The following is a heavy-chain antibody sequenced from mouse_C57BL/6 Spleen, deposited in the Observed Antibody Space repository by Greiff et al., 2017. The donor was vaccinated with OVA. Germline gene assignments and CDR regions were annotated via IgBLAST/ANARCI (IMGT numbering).Heavy chain of an antibody. Sequence: EVMLVESGGGLVKPGGSLKLSCAASGFTFSSYAMSWVRQTPEKRLEWVATISDGGSYTYYPDNVKGRFTISRDNAKNNLYLQMSHLKSEDTAMYYCAREELVPLFADWGQGTLVTVSA. V-gene: IGHV5-4*01. D-gene: IGHD4-1*01. CDR1: GFTFSSYA. J-gene: IGHJ3*01. CDR3: AREELVPLFAD. CDR2: ISDGGSYT.